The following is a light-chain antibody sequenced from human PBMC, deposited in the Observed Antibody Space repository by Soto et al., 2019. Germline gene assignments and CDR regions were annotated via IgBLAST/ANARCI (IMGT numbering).Light chain of an antibody. CDR3: SSYGGYNNVV. CDR1: SSDVGGYNY. J-gene: IGLJ1*01. CDR2: EVN. Sequence: QSALTQPPSASGSPGQSVTISCTGTSSDVGGYNYVSWFQQHPGKAPKLIIHEVNQRPSGVPDRFSGSKSGNTASLTVSGLQAEDEGTYYCSSYGGYNNVVFGTGTKPHRP. V-gene: IGLV2-8*01.